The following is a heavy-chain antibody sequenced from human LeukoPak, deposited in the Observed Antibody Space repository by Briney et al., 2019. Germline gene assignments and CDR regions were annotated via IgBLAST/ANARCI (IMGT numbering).Heavy chain of an antibody. CDR3: ARDGVGHYDSSGYYYFQH. CDR2: INPNSGGT. CDR1: GYTFTGYY. D-gene: IGHD3-22*01. J-gene: IGHJ1*01. Sequence: RASVKVSCKASGYTFTGYYMHWVRQAPGQGLEWMGWINPNSGGTNYAQKFQGRVTMTGDTSISTAYMELSRLRSDDTAVYYCARDGVGHYDSSGYYYFQHWGQGTLVTVSS. V-gene: IGHV1-2*02.